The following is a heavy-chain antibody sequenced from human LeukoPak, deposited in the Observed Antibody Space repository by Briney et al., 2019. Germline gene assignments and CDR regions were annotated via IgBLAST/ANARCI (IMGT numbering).Heavy chain of an antibody. Sequence: SETLSLTCTVSGGSISSYCWSWIRQPPGKGLEWIGYIYYSGSTNYNPPLKSRVTISVDTSKNQFSLKLSSVTAADTAVYYCARPPKDIVVVVAAGYFDYWGQGTLVTVSS. V-gene: IGHV4-59*01. J-gene: IGHJ4*02. CDR2: IYYSGST. CDR1: GGSISSYC. CDR3: ARPPKDIVVVVAAGYFDY. D-gene: IGHD2-15*01.